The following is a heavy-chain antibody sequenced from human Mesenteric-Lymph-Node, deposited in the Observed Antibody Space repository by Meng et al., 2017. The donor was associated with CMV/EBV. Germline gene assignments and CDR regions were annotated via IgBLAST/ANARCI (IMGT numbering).Heavy chain of an antibody. CDR3: TTAYRVGATNIDY. D-gene: IGHD1-26*01. V-gene: IGHV3-15*01. J-gene: IGHJ4*02. CDR2: IKSKTDGGTT. Sequence: GESLKISCAASGFTFSSSAMSWVRQAPGKGLEWVGRIKSKTDGGTTDYAAPVKGRFTISRDDSKNTLYLQMNSLKTEDTAVYYCTTAYRVGATNIDYWGQGTLVTVSS. CDR1: GFTFSSSA.